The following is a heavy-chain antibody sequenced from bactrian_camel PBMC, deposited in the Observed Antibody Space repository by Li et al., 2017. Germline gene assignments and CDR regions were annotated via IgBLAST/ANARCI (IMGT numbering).Heavy chain of an antibody. D-gene: IGHD3*01. V-gene: IGHV3S53*01. CDR2: IDSFGST. CDR3: AAADRSRCTLFDTYNY. Sequence: HVQLVESGGGSVQAGGSLRLSCAASRNTYSNYCMGWFRQAPGKEREGVAVIDSFGSTSYVDSVKGRFAISKDNAGNTLWLQMNRLEPEDTAMYYCAAADRSRCTLFDTYNYWGQGTQVTVS. J-gene: IGHJ4*01. CDR1: RNTYSNYC.